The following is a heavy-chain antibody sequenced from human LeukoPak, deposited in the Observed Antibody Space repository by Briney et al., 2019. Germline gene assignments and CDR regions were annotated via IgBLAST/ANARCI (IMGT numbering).Heavy chain of an antibody. V-gene: IGHV3-33*01. CDR1: GFTFSNHG. D-gene: IGHD2-15*01. Sequence: GGSLRLSCAASGFTFSNHGFHWVREAPGKGLEGVAVIWYDGSKKFYADSVKGRFTISRDDSKNPLYLQMNSLRAEDTAVYYCARDLGTFGRGGPYFASWGPGTLVTVSS. CDR3: ARDLGTFGRGGPYFAS. J-gene: IGHJ4*01. CDR2: IWYDGSKK.